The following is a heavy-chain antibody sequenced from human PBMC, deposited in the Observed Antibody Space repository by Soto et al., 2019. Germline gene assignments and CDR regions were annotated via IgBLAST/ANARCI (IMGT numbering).Heavy chain of an antibody. J-gene: IGHJ6*03. CDR1: GFTFSSYW. V-gene: IGHV3-74*01. CDR2: INSDGSST. D-gene: IGHD2-2*01. Sequence: GGSLRLSCAASGFTFSSYWMHWVRQAPGKGLVWVSRINSDGSSTSYADSVKGRFTISRDNAKNTLYLQMNSLRAEDTAVYYCARLFKTYAGLYYYYYMDVWGKGTTVTVSS. CDR3: ARLFKTYAGLYYYYYMDV.